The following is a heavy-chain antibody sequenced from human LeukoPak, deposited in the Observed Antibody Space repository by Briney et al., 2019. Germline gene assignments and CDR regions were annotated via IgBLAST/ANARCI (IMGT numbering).Heavy chain of an antibody. D-gene: IGHD2-15*01. Sequence: GGTLRLSYAASGFTFSSYGMSWVRQAPGKGLEWVSAISGSGGSTYYADSVKGRFTISRDNSKNTLYLQMNSLRAEDTAVYYCAKLGYCSGGSCYYMDVWGKGTTVTISS. J-gene: IGHJ6*03. V-gene: IGHV3-23*01. CDR3: AKLGYCSGGSCYYMDV. CDR2: ISGSGGST. CDR1: GFTFSSYG.